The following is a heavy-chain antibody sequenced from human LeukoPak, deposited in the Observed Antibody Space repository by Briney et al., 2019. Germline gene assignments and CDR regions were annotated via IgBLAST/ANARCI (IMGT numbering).Heavy chain of an antibody. CDR2: IYYSRST. V-gene: IGHV4-39*01. D-gene: IGHD6-13*01. CDR1: GGSISSTNSY. CDR3: ARHGGSWTFDY. J-gene: IGHJ4*01. Sequence: PSETLSLTCTVSGGSISSTNSYWGWIRQPPGKGLEWIGTIYYSRSTYYNPSLKSRVTISVDTSKNQFSLNLSSVTAADTAVYYCARHGGSWTFDYWGQEPWSPSPQ.